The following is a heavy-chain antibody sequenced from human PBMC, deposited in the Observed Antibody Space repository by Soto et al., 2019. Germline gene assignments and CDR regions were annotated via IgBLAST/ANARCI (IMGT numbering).Heavy chain of an antibody. Sequence: VQLVESGGGVVQPGRSLRLSCKGSGYSFTSYWIGWVRQMPGKGLEWMGIIYPGDSDTRYSPSFQGQVTISADKSISTAYLQWSSLKASDTAMYYCARRVAVAGLDYWGQGTLVTVSS. D-gene: IGHD6-19*01. J-gene: IGHJ4*02. V-gene: IGHV5-51*01. CDR2: IYPGDSDT. CDR3: ARRVAVAGLDY. CDR1: GYSFTSYW.